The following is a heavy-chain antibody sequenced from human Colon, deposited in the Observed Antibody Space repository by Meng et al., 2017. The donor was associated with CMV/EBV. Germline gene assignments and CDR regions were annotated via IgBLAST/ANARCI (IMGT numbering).Heavy chain of an antibody. Sequence: SLGNTVEAVGWVRQPPGEALEWLTLIYWDNNQRYSPSLRNRLTITKDTSKDQVVLTMTSVDPVDTATYYCAHRRGRMDPTDGNWLDPWGQGTLVTVSS. V-gene: IGHV2-5*02. J-gene: IGHJ5*02. CDR1: SLGNTVEA. CDR2: IYWDNNQ. D-gene: IGHD3-10*01. CDR3: AHRRGRMDPTDGNWLDP.